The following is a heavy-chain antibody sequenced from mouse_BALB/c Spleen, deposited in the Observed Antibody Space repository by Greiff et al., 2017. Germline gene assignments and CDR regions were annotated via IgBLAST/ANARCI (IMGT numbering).Heavy chain of an antibody. V-gene: IGHV1-14*01. CDR1: GYTFTSYV. CDR2: INPYNDGT. CDR3: AIHYYGYDMDY. Sequence: EVQLQQSGPELVKPGASVKMSCKASGYTFTSYVMHWVKQKPGQGLEWIGYINPYNDGTKYNEKFKGKATLTSDKSSSTAYMEPSSLTSEDSAVYYCAIHYYGYDMDYWGQGTSVTVSS. J-gene: IGHJ4*01. D-gene: IGHD1-2*01.